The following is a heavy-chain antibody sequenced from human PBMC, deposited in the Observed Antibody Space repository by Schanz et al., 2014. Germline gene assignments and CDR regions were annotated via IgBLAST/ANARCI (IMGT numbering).Heavy chain of an antibody. J-gene: IGHJ4*02. CDR1: GFTLSNSD. Sequence: EVQLVESGGGLVQPGGSLRLSCAAPGFTLSNSDMHWVRQGTGKVLEWVSTIGYLGDTYYPDSVKGRFTVSRDSGQNSSYHQMNSLRAGDTAVYYCARGTDWDLHYWGQGALVTVSS. CDR2: IGYLGDT. CDR3: ARGTDWDLHY. V-gene: IGHV3-13*01. D-gene: IGHD3-9*01.